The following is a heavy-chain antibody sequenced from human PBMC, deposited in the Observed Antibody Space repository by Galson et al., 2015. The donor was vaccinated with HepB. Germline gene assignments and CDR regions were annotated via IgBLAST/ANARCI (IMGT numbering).Heavy chain of an antibody. CDR1: GGSIRGRGCY. J-gene: IGHJ4*02. Sequence: LSLTCTGSGGSIRGRGCYWIGIRQHPGKGLEWIGYIYYSGSTYYNPSLKSRVTISVDTSKNQFSMKLSRLRSEDTAVYFWARDGGYRWSYFLYWGQGTLVTVSS. V-gene: IGHV4-31*03. D-gene: IGHD1-26*01. CDR2: IYYSGST. CDR3: ARDGGYRWSYFLY.